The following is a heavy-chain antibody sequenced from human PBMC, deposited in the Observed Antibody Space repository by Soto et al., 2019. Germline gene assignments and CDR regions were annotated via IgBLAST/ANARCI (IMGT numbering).Heavy chain of an antibody. J-gene: IGHJ4*02. Sequence: GGSLRLSCAASRFTFSTYEMIWVRQAPGKGLEWVSYISSSGNTVYYADSVKGRSTISRDNTRNSLYLQMNSLRDEDTALYYCVRYCSSTLCNGVATRTFDYWGQGTLVTVSS. V-gene: IGHV3-48*03. CDR2: ISSSGNTV. CDR1: RFTFSTYE. CDR3: VRYCSSTLCNGVATRTFDY. D-gene: IGHD2-2*01.